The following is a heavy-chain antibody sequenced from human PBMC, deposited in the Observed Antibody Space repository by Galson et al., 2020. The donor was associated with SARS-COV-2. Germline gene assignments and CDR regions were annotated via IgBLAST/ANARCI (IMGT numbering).Heavy chain of an antibody. J-gene: IGHJ5*02. V-gene: IGHV3-74*01. Sequence: GESLKISCAASAFTFSEYWMHWVRQAPGKGLVWVARIKSDGSTTGYADSVKGRFTISRDNARNTLYLQMNSLTAGETAVYYCARGVGPYGYFDPWGQGVLVTVSS. D-gene: IGHD1-1*01. CDR2: IKSDGSTT. CDR1: AFTFSEYW. CDR3: ARGVGPYGYFDP.